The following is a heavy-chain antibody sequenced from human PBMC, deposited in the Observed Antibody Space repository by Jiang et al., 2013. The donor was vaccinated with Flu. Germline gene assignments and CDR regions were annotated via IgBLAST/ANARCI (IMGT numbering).Heavy chain of an antibody. D-gene: IGHD7-27*01. J-gene: IGHJ2*01. CDR3: ARDLGTIYWYFDL. CDR2: IYHTGRT. Sequence: SGPGLVKPSQTLSLTCTVGGGSISTTNYYWSWVRQHPGEGLEWIGHIYHTGRTSYKPALKSRVTISIDTSKNQFSLKLSSVTAADTAVYYCARDLGTIYWYFDLWGRGTLVTVSS. V-gene: IGHV4-30-4*08. CDR1: GGSISTTNYY.